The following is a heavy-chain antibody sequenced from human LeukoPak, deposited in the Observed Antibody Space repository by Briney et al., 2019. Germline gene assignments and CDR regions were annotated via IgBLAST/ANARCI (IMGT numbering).Heavy chain of an antibody. Sequence: GGSLRLSCAASGFSFNNYALSWVRQTPGKGLEWVSAISCSGRNTYYADSVKGRFTISRDNSRSTVDLQMNSLRAEDTAVYYCAKDGLLIAVAGTGNWFDPWGQGTLVTVSS. V-gene: IGHV3-23*01. CDR3: AKDGLLIAVAGTGNWFDP. CDR2: ISCSGRNT. J-gene: IGHJ5*02. CDR1: GFSFNNYA. D-gene: IGHD6-19*01.